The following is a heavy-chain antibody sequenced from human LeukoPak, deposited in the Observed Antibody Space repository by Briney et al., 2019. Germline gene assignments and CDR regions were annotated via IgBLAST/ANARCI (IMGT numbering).Heavy chain of an antibody. CDR2: MNPNSGNT. J-gene: IGHJ6*03. V-gene: IGHV1-8*01. D-gene: IGHD3-3*01. CDR3: ARGRRFLEWLSAAYYYYMDV. CDR1: GYTFTSYD. Sequence: ASVKVSCKASGYTFTSYDINWVRQATGQGLEWMGWMNPNSGNTGYAQKFQGRVTMTRNTSISTAYMELSSLRSEDTAVYYCARGRRFLEWLSAAYYYYMDVWGKGTTVTVSS.